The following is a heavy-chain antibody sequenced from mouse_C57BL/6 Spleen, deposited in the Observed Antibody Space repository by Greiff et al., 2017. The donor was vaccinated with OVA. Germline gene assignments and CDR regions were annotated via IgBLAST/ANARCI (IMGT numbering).Heavy chain of an antibody. V-gene: IGHV5-12*01. D-gene: IGHD2-5*01. CDR2: ISNGGGST. Sequence: EVQRVESGGGLVQPGGSLKLSCAASGFTFSDYYMYWVRQTPEKRLEWVAYISNGGGSTYYPDTVKGRFTISRDNAKNTLYLQMSRLKSEDTAMYYCARDYSNYGDYYAMDYWGQGTSVTVSS. J-gene: IGHJ4*01. CDR3: ARDYSNYGDYYAMDY. CDR1: GFTFSDYY.